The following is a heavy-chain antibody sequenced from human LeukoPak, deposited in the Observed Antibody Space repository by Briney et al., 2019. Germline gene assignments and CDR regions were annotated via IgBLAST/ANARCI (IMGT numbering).Heavy chain of an antibody. CDR3: ASATLRCSGGSCYEMDV. CDR2: IYSGGST. J-gene: IGHJ6*04. D-gene: IGHD2-15*01. V-gene: IGHV3-66*01. Sequence: GGSLRLSCAASEFSVGSNYMTWVRQAPGKGLEWVSLIYSGGSTYYADSVKGRFTISRDNSKNTLYLQMNSLRAEDTAVYYCASATLRCSGGSCYEMDVWGKGTTVTVSS. CDR1: EFSVGSNY.